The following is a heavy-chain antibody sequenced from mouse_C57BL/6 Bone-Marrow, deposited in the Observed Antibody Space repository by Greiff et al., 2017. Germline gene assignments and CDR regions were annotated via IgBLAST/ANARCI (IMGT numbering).Heavy chain of an antibody. J-gene: IGHJ3*01. D-gene: IGHD2-2*01. CDR1: VFTFSSYG. Sequence: DVKLVESGGDLVKPGGSLKLSCAASVFTFSSYGMSLVRQTPDKRLVWVATISSGGSYTYYPDSVKGRFTISRANAKNTLYLQMSSLKSEDKAMYYCARQGVTTRGFAYWGQGTLVTVSA. CDR2: ISSGGSYT. V-gene: IGHV5-6*02. CDR3: ARQGVTTRGFAY.